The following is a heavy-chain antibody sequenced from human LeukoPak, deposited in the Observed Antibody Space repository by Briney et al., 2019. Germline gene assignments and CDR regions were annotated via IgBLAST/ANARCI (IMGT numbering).Heavy chain of an antibody. CDR3: ARSGDDYGDYESPFDY. CDR1: GFTFSDFW. D-gene: IGHD4-17*01. Sequence: GGSLRLSCAASGFTFSDFWMSWVRQAPGQGLEWVASINQDEREKRFVDSVKGRFTISRDNAKNSLFLQMNSLRAEDTAVYYCARSGDDYGDYESPFDYWGQGTLVTVSS. J-gene: IGHJ4*02. CDR2: INQDEREK. V-gene: IGHV3-7*01.